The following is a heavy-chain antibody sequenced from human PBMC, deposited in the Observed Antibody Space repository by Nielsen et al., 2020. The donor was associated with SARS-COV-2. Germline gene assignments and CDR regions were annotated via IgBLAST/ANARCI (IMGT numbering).Heavy chain of an antibody. Sequence: GGSLRLSCAASGFTFDDYAMHWVRQAPGKGLEWVSGISWNSGSIGYADSVKGRFTISRDNAKNSLYLQMNSLRAEDTAVYYCARDPHTAMAANGVYYYYGMDVWGQGTTVTVSS. CDR2: ISWNSGSI. CDR1: GFTFDDYA. J-gene: IGHJ6*02. V-gene: IGHV3-9*01. D-gene: IGHD5-18*01. CDR3: ARDPHTAMAANGVYYYYGMDV.